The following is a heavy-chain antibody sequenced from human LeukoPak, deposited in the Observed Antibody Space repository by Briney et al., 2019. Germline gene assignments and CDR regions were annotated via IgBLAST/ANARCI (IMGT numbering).Heavy chain of an antibody. CDR2: IKSKTDGGTT. V-gene: IGHV3-15*01. D-gene: IGHD3-10*01. J-gene: IGHJ4*02. Sequence: GGSLRLSCAASGFTFSSYSMNWVRQAPGKGLEWVGRIKSKTDGGTTDYAAPVKGRFTISRDDSKNTLYLQMNSLKTEDTAVYYCTTEAGYYNGDYWGQGTLVTVSS. CDR3: TTEAGYYNGDY. CDR1: GFTFSSYS.